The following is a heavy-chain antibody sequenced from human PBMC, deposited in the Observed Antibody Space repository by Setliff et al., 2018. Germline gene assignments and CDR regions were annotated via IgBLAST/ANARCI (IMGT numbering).Heavy chain of an antibody. D-gene: IGHD5-18*01. V-gene: IGHV1-69*05. CDR2: TIPIFGTA. CDR1: GGTFSSYG. Sequence: SLKVSCKASGGTFSSYGISWVRQAPGQGLEWMGGTIPIFGTANYAQKFQDRVTIITDESTSTAYMELRSLRTEDTAVYYCAREGVDTRSSTDYRYYMDVWGKGTTVTVSS. J-gene: IGHJ6*03. CDR3: AREGVDTRSSTDYRYYMDV.